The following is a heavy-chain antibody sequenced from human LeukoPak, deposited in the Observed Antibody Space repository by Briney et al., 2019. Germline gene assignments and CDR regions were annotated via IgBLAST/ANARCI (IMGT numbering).Heavy chain of an antibody. J-gene: IGHJ4*02. Sequence: GGSLRLSCAASGFTFSSYSMTWVRQAPGKGLEWVSYISSSSSTIYYADSVKGRFTISRDNAKNSLYLQMNSLRDEDTAVYYCARRYDFWSGYYTAYYFDYWGQGTLVTVSS. D-gene: IGHD3-3*01. CDR1: GFTFSSYS. CDR2: ISSSSSTI. CDR3: ARRYDFWSGYYTAYYFDY. V-gene: IGHV3-48*02.